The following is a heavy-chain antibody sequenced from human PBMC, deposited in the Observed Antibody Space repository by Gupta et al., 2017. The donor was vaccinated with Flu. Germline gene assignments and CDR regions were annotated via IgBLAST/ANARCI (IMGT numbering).Heavy chain of an antibody. V-gene: IGHV1-3*01. CDR3: AREYSSRFPVDYYYYMDV. Sequence: HWVRQAPGQRLEWMGWINAGNGNTKYSQKFQGRVTITRDTSASTAYMELSSLRSEDTAVYYCAREYSSRFPVDYYYYMDVWGKGTTVTVSS. CDR2: INAGNGNT. D-gene: IGHD6-13*01. J-gene: IGHJ6*03.